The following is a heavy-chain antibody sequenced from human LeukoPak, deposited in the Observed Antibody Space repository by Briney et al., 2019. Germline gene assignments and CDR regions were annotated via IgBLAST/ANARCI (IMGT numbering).Heavy chain of an antibody. J-gene: IGHJ4*02. CDR1: GGSINSYY. D-gene: IGHD3-10*01. V-gene: IGHV4-59*08. Sequence: SETLSLTCTVSGGSINSYYWSWIRQPPGKGLEWIGYIYYSGSTNYNPSLKSRVTMSVDTSKNQFSLKLSSVTAADTAVYYCAGEFAYWGQGTLVTVSS. CDR3: AGEFAY. CDR2: IYYSGST.